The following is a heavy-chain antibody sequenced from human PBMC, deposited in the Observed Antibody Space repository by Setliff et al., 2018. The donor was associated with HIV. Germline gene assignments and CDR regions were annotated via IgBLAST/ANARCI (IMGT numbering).Heavy chain of an antibody. D-gene: IGHD5-12*01. J-gene: IGHJ6*03. Sequence: SETLSLTCAAYGGSFSGYYWSWIRQPPGKGLEWLGEIDHTGSTNYNLSLKSRITMSADPSKNQFSLKVSSVTAADTAVYYCARLREMATINYYYNYMDVWGKGTMVTVSS. CDR3: ARLREMATINYYYNYMDV. CDR1: GGSFSGYY. CDR2: IDHTGST. V-gene: IGHV4-34*01.